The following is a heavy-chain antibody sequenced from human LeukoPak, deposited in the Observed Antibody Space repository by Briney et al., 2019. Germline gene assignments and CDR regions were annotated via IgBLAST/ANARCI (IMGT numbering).Heavy chain of an antibody. CDR3: AKGSYYDSSGSFYFDY. D-gene: IGHD3-22*01. V-gene: IGHV3-23*01. CDR1: GFTFSSYA. CDR2: ISGSGDNT. Sequence: PGESLRLSCAASGFTFSSYAMTWVRQAPGKGLEWVPGISGSGDNTYYADSVKGRFTISRDNSKNTLYVQVNSLGTEDTAAYYCAKGSYYDSSGSFYFDYWGQGTLVTVSS. J-gene: IGHJ4*02.